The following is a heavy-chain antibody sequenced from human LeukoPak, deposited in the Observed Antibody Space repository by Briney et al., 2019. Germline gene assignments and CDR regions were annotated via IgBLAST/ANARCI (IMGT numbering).Heavy chain of an antibody. CDR2: INHSGST. CDR1: GGSFSGYY. Sequence: SETLSLTCAVYGGSFSGYYWSWIRQPPGKGLEWIGEINHSGSTNYNPSLKSRVTISVDKSKNQFSLKLSSVTAADTAVYYCARYGPTSSGWYYFDYWGQGTLVTVSS. CDR3: ARYGPTSSGWYYFDY. J-gene: IGHJ4*02. V-gene: IGHV4-34*01. D-gene: IGHD6-19*01.